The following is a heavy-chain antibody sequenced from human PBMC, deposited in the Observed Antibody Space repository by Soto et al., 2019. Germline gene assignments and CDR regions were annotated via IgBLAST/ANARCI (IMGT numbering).Heavy chain of an antibody. V-gene: IGHV1-18*04. Sequence: ASVKVSCKASGYTFTSYGISSVRQAPGQGREWIGWMSAYNGNTNSAQKLQGRVTMTPHTSTSTDYMELRSLRSDDTAVYYCARDRVYCSSTSCFIYYYYYGMDVWGQGTTVTVSS. CDR3: ARDRVYCSSTSCFIYYYYYGMDV. CDR2: MSAYNGNT. D-gene: IGHD2-2*01. J-gene: IGHJ6*02. CDR1: GYTFTSYG.